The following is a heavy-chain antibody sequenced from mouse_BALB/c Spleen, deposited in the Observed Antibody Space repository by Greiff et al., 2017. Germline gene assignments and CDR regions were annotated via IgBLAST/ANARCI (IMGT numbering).Heavy chain of an antibody. J-gene: IGHJ4*01. D-gene: IGHD2-1*01. CDR2: IYPGNSDT. Sequence: VQLQQSGTVLARPGASVKMSCKASGYSFTSYWMHWVKQRPGQGLEWIGAIYPGNSDTSYNQKFKGKAKLTAVTSASTAYMELSSLTNEDSAVYYCTRSAVTTLYDYAMDYWGQGTSVTVSS. CDR1: GYSFTSYW. V-gene: IGHV1-5*01. CDR3: TRSAVTTLYDYAMDY.